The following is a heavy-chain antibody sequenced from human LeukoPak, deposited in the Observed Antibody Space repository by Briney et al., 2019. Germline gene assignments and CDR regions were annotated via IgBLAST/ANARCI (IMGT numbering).Heavy chain of an antibody. J-gene: IGHJ4*02. CDR1: GFTFTSSV. CDR2: IVVGSGNT. V-gene: IGHV1-58*01. Sequence: ASVKVSCTASGFTFTSSVVQWVRQARGQRLEWIGWIVVGSGNTNYAQKFQERVTITRDMSTSTAYMELSSLRAEDTAVYYCAADSLYYFDYWGQGTLVTVSS. CDR3: AADSLYYFDY.